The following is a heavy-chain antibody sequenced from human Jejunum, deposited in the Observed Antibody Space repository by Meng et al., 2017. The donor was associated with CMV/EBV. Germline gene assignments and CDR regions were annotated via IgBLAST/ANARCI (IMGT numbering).Heavy chain of an antibody. CDR3: VREGYFCSSSSCYKSFDY. V-gene: IGHV1-2*02. CDR2: INVNSGET. Sequence: TDSFLHWVRQAPGQGREWVGLINVNSGETSSAQNLQGRVTMTRDTSISTVYMDLSRLRSDDTALYYCVREGYFCSSSSCYKSFDYWGQGTLVTVSS. CDR1: TDSF. D-gene: IGHD2-2*02. J-gene: IGHJ4*02.